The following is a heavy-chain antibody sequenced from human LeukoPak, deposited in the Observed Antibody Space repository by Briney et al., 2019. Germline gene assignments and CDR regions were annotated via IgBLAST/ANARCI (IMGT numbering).Heavy chain of an antibody. D-gene: IGHD3-10*01. CDR3: ARVIIVGGRSVFDN. Sequence: GGSLRLSCAASGFTFSNYWMSWVRQAPGKGLEWVANINQDGSEKYYVDSVKGRFTISRDNAKNSLSLQMDSLGAGDTAVYYCARVIIVGGRSVFDNWGHGTLVTVSS. CDR2: INQDGSEK. J-gene: IGHJ4*01. CDR1: GFTFSNYW. V-gene: IGHV3-7*04.